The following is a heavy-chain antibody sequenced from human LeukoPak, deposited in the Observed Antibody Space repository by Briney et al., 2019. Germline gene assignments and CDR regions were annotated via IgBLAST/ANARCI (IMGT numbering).Heavy chain of an antibody. J-gene: IGHJ4*02. CDR3: ANPAGLRLYYFVY. CDR1: GFTFSSYG. V-gene: IGHV3-30*02. D-gene: IGHD5-12*01. Sequence: GGSLRLPCAASGFTFSSYGMHWVRQAPGKGLEWVAFIRYDGSNKYYADSVKGRFTISRDNSKNTLYLQMNSLRAEDTAVYYCANPAGLRLYYFVYWGQGTLVTVSS. CDR2: IRYDGSNK.